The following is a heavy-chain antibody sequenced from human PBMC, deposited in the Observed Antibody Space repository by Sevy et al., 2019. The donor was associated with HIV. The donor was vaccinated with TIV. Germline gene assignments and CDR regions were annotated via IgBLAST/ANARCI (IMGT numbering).Heavy chain of an antibody. J-gene: IGHJ3*02. D-gene: IGHD2-21*01. CDR2: INYIGTT. Sequence: SETLSLTCAAYDGSLSGYYWSWIRQSPGKGLEWIGQINYIGTTNYTPSLSSRLTISVDTSKNQFSLRLRTVTAADTAIYYCARDPYDCGGDCYVSGVFDIWGQGTLVTVSS. CDR1: DGSLSGYY. V-gene: IGHV4-34*01. CDR3: ARDPYDCGGDCYVSGVFDI.